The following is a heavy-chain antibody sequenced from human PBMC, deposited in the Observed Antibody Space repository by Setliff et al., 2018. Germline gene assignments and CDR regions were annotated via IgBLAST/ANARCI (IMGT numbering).Heavy chain of an antibody. D-gene: IGHD6-13*01. CDR2: IYWDDTK. CDR1: GFSLSTTSVG. CDR3: ARIMGSWYLDY. J-gene: IGHJ4*02. V-gene: IGHV2-70*18. Sequence: SGPTLVNPPQTLTLTCTFSGFSLSTTSVGVGWVRQPPGKALEWLALIYWDDTKKYNPSLETRLTVSKDTSKNQVVLTMTNMDPVDTATYYCARIMGSWYLDYWGQGTLVTVSS.